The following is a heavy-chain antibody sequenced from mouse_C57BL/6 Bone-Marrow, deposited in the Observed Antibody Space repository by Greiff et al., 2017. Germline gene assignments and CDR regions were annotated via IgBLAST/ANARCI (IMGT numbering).Heavy chain of an antibody. CDR2: IYPGDGDT. V-gene: IGHV1-82*01. Sequence: QVQLKESGPELVNPGASVKISCKASGYAFSSSWMNWVKQRPGKGLEWIGRIYPGDGDTNYNGKFKGKATLTADKSSSTAYMQLSSLTSEDSAVYFCARPIYYYGSTWFAYWGQGTLVTVSA. CDR3: ARPIYYYGSTWFAY. D-gene: IGHD1-1*01. J-gene: IGHJ3*01. CDR1: GYAFSSSW.